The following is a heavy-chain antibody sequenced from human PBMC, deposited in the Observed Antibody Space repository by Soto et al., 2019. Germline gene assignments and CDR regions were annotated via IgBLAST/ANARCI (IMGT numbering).Heavy chain of an antibody. CDR1: GFTFSSYS. J-gene: IGHJ1*01. CDR2: ISSSSSTI. D-gene: IGHD3-3*01. V-gene: IGHV3-48*01. Sequence: VGSLRLSCAAFGFTFSSYSMNWVRQAPGKGLEWVSYISSSSSTIYYADSVKGRLTISRDNAKNSLYLQMNSLRAEDTAVYYCARAPRFVAEYFQHWGQGTLVTVSS. CDR3: ARAPRFVAEYFQH.